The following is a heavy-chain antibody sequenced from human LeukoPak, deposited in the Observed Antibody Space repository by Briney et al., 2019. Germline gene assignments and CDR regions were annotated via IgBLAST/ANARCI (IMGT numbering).Heavy chain of an antibody. Sequence: ASLKVSCKASGYTFTIYGISWVRQAPGQGLEWMGWISAYNGNTNYTQKLQGRVTITTETSTSTAYMELWSLRSDDTAVYYCAREIGYYYDSSGGFDLWGRGTLVTVSS. CDR1: GYTFTIYG. D-gene: IGHD3-22*01. CDR3: AREIGYYYDSSGGFDL. CDR2: ISAYNGNT. V-gene: IGHV1-18*01. J-gene: IGHJ2*01.